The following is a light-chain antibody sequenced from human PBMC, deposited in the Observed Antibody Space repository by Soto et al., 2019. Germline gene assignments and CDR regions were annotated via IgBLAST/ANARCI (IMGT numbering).Light chain of an antibody. CDR2: KNN. V-gene: IGLV1-47*01. Sequence: QSVLTQPPSASGTPGQRVTISCSGSSSNIGKNYVYWYQQLPGTAPKLLINKNNQRPSGVPDRFSGSESGTSASLAISGLRSEDEADYYCAVWDGSLSGWVFGGGTKLTVL. CDR1: SSNIGKNY. CDR3: AVWDGSLSGWV. J-gene: IGLJ3*02.